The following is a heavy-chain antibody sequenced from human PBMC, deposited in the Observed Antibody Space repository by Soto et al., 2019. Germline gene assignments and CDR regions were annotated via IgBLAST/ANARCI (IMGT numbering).Heavy chain of an antibody. V-gene: IGHV3-33*01. CDR3: ARVDFGGNSYGLDY. Sequence: GWSLRLCCVASGFTLSDYGIDWVRQSPDKGLEWVAVVWFDGSIEYYGDSVKGRFTISRDNSNNTVDLQMNNMRAEDTVVFYSARVDFGGNSYGLDYWGQGTPVTVPS. CDR1: GFTLSDYG. CDR2: VWFDGSIE. D-gene: IGHD1-7*01. J-gene: IGHJ4*02.